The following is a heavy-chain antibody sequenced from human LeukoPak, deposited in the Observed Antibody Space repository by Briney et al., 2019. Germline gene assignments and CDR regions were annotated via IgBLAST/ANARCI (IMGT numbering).Heavy chain of an antibody. CDR1: GGSISSSSYY. D-gene: IGHD4-17*01. J-gene: IGHJ6*02. CDR2: IYYSGST. CDR3: ARLYGDYPYYYYGMDV. Sequence: SETLSLTCTVSGGSISSSSYYWGWIRQPPGKGLEWIGSIYYSGSTNYNPSLKSRVTISVDTSKNQFSLKLSSVTAADTAVYYCARLYGDYPYYYYGMDVWGQGTTVTVSS. V-gene: IGHV4-39*07.